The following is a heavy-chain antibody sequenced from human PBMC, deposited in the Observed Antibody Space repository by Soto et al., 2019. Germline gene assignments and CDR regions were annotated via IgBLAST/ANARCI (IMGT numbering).Heavy chain of an antibody. CDR3: ARVGGQLGPTGYYYYYRVDG. J-gene: IGHJ6*02. Sequence: SETLSLTCTVSGGSISSYYWSWIRQPPGKGLEWIGYIYYSGSTNYNPSLKSRVTISVDTSKNQFSLKLSSVTAADTAVYYCARVGGQLGPTGYYYYYRVDGWGQGTTVTVSS. CDR2: IYYSGST. CDR1: GGSISSYY. D-gene: IGHD6-6*01. V-gene: IGHV4-59*01.